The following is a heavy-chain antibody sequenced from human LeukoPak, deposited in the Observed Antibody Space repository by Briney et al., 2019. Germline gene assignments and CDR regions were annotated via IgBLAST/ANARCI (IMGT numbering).Heavy chain of an antibody. J-gene: IGHJ6*03. Sequence: SETLSLTCAVSGGSISSGGYSWSWIRQPPGKGLEWIGYIYYSGSTYYNPSLKSRVTISVDTSKNQFSLKLSSVTAADTAVYYCARYGGYSYYYYYYYMDVWGKGTTVTVSS. V-gene: IGHV4-30-4*07. CDR2: IYYSGST. CDR1: GGSISSGGYS. D-gene: IGHD4-23*01. CDR3: ARYGGYSYYYYYYYMDV.